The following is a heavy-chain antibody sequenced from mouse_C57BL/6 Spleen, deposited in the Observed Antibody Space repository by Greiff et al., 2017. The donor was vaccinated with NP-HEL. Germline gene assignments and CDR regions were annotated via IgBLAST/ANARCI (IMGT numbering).Heavy chain of an antibody. V-gene: IGHV1-82*01. CDR2: IYPGDGDT. CDR1: GYAFSSSW. CDR3: ARGYSNYLAWFAY. J-gene: IGHJ3*01. D-gene: IGHD2-5*01. Sequence: QVQLQQSGPELVKPGASVKISCKASGYAFSSSWMNWVKQRPGKGLEWIGRIYPGDGDTNYNGKFKGKATLTADKSSSTAYMQLSSLTSEDSAVYFCARGYSNYLAWFAYWGQGTLVTVSA.